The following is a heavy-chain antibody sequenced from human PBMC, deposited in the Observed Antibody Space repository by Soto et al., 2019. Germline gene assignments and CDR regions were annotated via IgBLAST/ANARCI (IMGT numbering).Heavy chain of an antibody. J-gene: IGHJ3*02. Sequence: GGSLRLSCAASGFTFSNAWINWVRQTPGRGLEWVGRFTISRDNAKNSLYLQMNSLRAEDTAVYYCARDRHIVVVVAANDAFDIWGQGTMVTVSS. V-gene: IGHV3-21*01. CDR1: GFTFSNAW. D-gene: IGHD2-15*01. CDR3: ARDRHIVVVVAANDAFDI.